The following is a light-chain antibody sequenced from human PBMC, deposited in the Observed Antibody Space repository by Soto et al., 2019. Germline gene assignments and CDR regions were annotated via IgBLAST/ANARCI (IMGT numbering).Light chain of an antibody. J-gene: IGLJ3*02. V-gene: IGLV2-14*03. CDR1: SSDVGGYNY. Sequence: QSALTQPASVSGSPGQTITISCSGTSSDVGGYNYVSWYQQHPGKAPKLMIFDVTNRPSGVSNRFSGSKSGNTASLTISGLQVEDEADYYCSSYTSSSPRVFGGGTKLPVL. CDR2: DVT. CDR3: SSYTSSSPRV.